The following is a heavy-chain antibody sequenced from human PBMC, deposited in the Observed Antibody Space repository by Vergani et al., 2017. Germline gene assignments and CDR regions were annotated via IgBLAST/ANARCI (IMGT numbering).Heavy chain of an antibody. CDR1: GFSLNTRGVS. D-gene: IGHD1-7*01. V-gene: IGHV2-5*04. Sequence: QITLKESGPTLVKPTQTLTLTCTFFGFSLNTRGVSVAWIRQPPGKALDWLALIYWNDDQHYSPSLNNRVTITKDTSKNQVVLTMTNMDYVDTGTYYCVYKKTECGTSGCFCPFYCYDYFDVWGKGTTVTVSS. CDR2: IYWNDDQ. CDR3: VYKKTECGTSGCFCPFYCYDYFDV. J-gene: IGHJ6*03.